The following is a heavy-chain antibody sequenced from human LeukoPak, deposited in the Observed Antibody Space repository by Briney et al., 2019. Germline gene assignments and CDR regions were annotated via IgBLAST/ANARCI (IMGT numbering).Heavy chain of an antibody. Sequence: SETLSLTCTVSGGSISSYYWSWIRQPPGKGLEWMGYIYYSGSTNYNPSLKSRVTISVDTSKNQFSLKLSSVTAADTAVYYCARAGIEAAAGGFDYWGQGTLVTVSS. V-gene: IGHV4-59*01. CDR3: ARAGIEAAAGGFDY. D-gene: IGHD6-13*01. CDR2: IYYSGST. CDR1: GGSISSYY. J-gene: IGHJ4*02.